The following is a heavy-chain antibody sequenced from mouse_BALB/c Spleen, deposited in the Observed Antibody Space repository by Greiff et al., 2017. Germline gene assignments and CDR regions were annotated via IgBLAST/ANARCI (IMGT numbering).Heavy chain of an antibody. CDR1: GFTFSSYG. CDR2: ISSGGSYT. V-gene: IGHV5-6*01. J-gene: IGHJ3*01. CDR3: ARQGFAY. Sequence: EVKLVESGGDLVKPGGSLKLSCAASGFTFSSYGMSWVRQTPDKRLEWVATISSGGSYTYYPDSVKGRFTISRDNAKNTLYLQMSSLKSEDTAMYYCARQGFAYWGQGTLVTVS.